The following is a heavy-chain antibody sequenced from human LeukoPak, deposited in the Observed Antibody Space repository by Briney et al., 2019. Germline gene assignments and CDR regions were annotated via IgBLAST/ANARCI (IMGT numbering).Heavy chain of an antibody. CDR2: ISSSSYI. CDR1: GFTFSSYS. Sequence: KPGGSLRLSCAASGFTFSSYSMNWVRQAPGKGLEWVSSISSSSYIYYADSVRGRFTISRDNAKNSLYLQMNSLRAEDTAVYYCARAHHCSSTSCYINPPFDYWGQGTLVTVSS. CDR3: ARAHHCSSTSCYINPPFDY. J-gene: IGHJ4*02. D-gene: IGHD2-2*02. V-gene: IGHV3-21*01.